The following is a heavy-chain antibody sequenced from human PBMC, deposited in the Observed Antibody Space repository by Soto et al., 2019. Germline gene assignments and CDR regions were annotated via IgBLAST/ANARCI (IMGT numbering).Heavy chain of an antibody. D-gene: IGHD5-12*01. CDR1: GITYNTYA. V-gene: IGHV1-3*01. CDR3: ARSISGYVT. CDR2: INAGNGDT. Sequence: QVQLVQSGAEMKKPGASVKLSCKASGITYNTYAIHWVRQAPGQGLEWMGWINAGNGDTRYSQNFQGRVTLTRNTSDSTVYMDLDSLKFEDTGVYYCARSISGYVTWGQGTLVTVSS. J-gene: IGHJ4*02.